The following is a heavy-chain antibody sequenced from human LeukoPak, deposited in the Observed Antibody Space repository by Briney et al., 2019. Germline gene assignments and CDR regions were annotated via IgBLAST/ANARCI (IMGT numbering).Heavy chain of an antibody. Sequence: PSETLSLTCTVSGGSISSCDYYWSWIRQPPGKGLEWIGYIYYSGSTYYNPSLKSRVTISVDTSKNQFSLKLSSVTAADTAVYYCAGDLTGSLRFDPWGQGTLVTVSS. D-gene: IGHD3-9*01. CDR2: IYYSGST. V-gene: IGHV4-30-4*01. CDR1: GGSISSCDYY. J-gene: IGHJ5*02. CDR3: AGDLTGSLRFDP.